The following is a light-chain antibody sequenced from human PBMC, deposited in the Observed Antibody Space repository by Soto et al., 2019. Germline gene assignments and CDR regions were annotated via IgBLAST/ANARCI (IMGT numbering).Light chain of an antibody. Sequence: QSALTQPPSASGSPGQSVTISCTGTSSDDGGYNYVSWYQQHPGKAPKLMIYEVSKRPSGVPDRFSGSKSGNTASLTVSGLQAEDEADYYCSSYAGSNAYVVFGGGTKVTVL. J-gene: IGLJ2*01. CDR3: SSYAGSNAYVV. CDR1: SSDDGGYNY. CDR2: EVS. V-gene: IGLV2-8*01.